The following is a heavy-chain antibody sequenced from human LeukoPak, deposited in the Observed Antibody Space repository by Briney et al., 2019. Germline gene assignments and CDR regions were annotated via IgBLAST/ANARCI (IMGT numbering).Heavy chain of an antibody. Sequence: SEALSLTCAVYGGSFSGYYWSWIRQPPGKGLEWIGEINHSGSTNYNPSLKSRVTISVDTSKNQFSLKLSSVTAADTAVYYCARGPDGSGSYTWFDPWGQGTLVTVSS. J-gene: IGHJ5*02. CDR3: ARGPDGSGSYTWFDP. D-gene: IGHD3-10*01. CDR1: GGSFSGYY. CDR2: INHSGST. V-gene: IGHV4-34*01.